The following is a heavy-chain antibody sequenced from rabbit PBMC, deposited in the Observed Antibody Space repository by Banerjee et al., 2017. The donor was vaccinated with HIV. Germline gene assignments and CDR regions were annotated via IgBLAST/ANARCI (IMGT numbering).Heavy chain of an antibody. CDR2: IYAAKGST. V-gene: IGHV1S7*01. CDR1: EIDFTKYY. J-gene: IGHJ3*01. CDR3: ARAIVPWLGLTRLDL. Sequence: QLTETGGGLVQPGESLKLSCKASEIDFTKYYITWVRQAPGKGLEWIGIIYAAKGSTDYASWVNGRFTISSDNAQSTVDLKMASLTAADTATYFCARAIVPWLGLTRLDLWGQGTLVTVS. D-gene: IGHD4-1*01.